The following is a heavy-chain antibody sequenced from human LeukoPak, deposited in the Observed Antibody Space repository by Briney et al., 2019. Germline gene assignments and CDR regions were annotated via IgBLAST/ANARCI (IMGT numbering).Heavy chain of an antibody. V-gene: IGHV3-30*04. J-gene: IGHJ5*02. CDR2: ISYDGSNK. CDR1: GFTFSSYA. CDR3: ARGVDTAMSLDP. Sequence: PGRSLRLSCAASGFTFSSYAMHWVRQAPGRGLEWVAVISYDGSNKYYADSVKGRFTISRDNSKNTLYLQMNSLRAEDTAAYYCARGVDTAMSLDPWGQGTLVTVSS. D-gene: IGHD5-18*01.